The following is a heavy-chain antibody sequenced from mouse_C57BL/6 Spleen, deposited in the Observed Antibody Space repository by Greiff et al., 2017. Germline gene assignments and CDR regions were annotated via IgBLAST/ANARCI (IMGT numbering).Heavy chain of an antibody. CDR3: ARRGYDYDGYFDV. Sequence: VQRVESGAELAKPGASVKLSCKASGYTFTSYWMHWVKQRPGQGLEWIGYINPSSGYTKYNQKFKDKATLTADKSSSTAYMPLSSLTYEDSAVYYCARRGYDYDGYFDVWGTGTTVTVSS. J-gene: IGHJ1*03. CDR2: INPSSGYT. CDR1: GYTFTSYW. V-gene: IGHV1-7*01. D-gene: IGHD2-4*01.